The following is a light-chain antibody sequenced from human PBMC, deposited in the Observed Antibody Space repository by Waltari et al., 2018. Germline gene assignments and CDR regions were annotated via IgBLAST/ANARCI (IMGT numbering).Light chain of an antibody. Sequence: QSVLTQPPSASGTPGQRVTISCSGSSPNIESNTVDWYQQLPGTAPKLLIAGDYQGPSGVPDRFSGSKSGTSASLAIRGLQSEDEADYYCAAWDDSLNEFVFGTGTKVTVL. V-gene: IGLV1-44*01. CDR3: AAWDDSLNEFV. J-gene: IGLJ1*01. CDR2: GDY. CDR1: SPNIESNT.